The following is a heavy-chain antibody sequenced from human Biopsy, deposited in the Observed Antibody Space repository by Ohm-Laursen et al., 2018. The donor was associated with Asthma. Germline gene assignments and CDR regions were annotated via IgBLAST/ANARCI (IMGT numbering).Heavy chain of an antibody. CDR2: ISSSSSTI. D-gene: IGHD5-24*01. V-gene: IGHV3-48*01. J-gene: IGHJ4*02. CDR3: ARDMNRDGWYFDY. CDR1: GFTFSSYS. Sequence: SLRLSCTASGFTFSSYSMNWVRQAPGRGLEWVSYISSSSSTIHYADSVKGRFTVSRDNSKNTLYLQMNSLRGDDTAVYYCARDMNRDGWYFDYWGQGTLVTVSS.